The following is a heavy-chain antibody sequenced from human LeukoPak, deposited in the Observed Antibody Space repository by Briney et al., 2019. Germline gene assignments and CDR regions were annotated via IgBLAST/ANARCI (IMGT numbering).Heavy chain of an antibody. Sequence: GGSLKLSCAASGFTFSSYWMHWVRQAPGKGLVWVSRINSDGSSTSYADSVKGRFTISRDNAKNTLYLQMNSLRAEDTAVYHCARSGLYGGDYYYYYMDVWGKGTTVTVSS. J-gene: IGHJ6*03. CDR3: ARSGLYGGDYYYYYMDV. CDR1: GFTFSSYW. V-gene: IGHV3-74*01. D-gene: IGHD2-2*02. CDR2: INSDGSST.